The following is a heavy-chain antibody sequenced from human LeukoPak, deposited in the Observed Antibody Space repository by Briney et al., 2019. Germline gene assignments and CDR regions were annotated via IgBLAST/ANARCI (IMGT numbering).Heavy chain of an antibody. CDR2: ISWNSGSI. J-gene: IGHJ5*01. CDR1: GFTFDDYA. Sequence: PGGSLRLSCAASGFTFDDYAMHWARQAPGKGLEWVSGISWNSGSIGYADSVKGRFTISRDNAKNSLYLQMNSLRAEDTAVYYCARVGSHRNSGYDSWGQGTLVTVSS. D-gene: IGHD5-12*01. V-gene: IGHV3-9*01. CDR3: ARVGSHRNSGYDS.